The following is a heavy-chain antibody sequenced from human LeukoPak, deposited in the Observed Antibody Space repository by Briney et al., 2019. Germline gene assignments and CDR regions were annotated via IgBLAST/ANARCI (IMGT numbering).Heavy chain of an antibody. CDR1: GVSISSSNSY. CDR2: IYYSGNT. Sequence: SETLSLTCTVSGVSISSSNSYWGWIRQPPGKGLEWIGSIYYSGNTYYNASLKSQVSISIDTSKNQFSLRLTSVTAADTAVYYCARTKWANYDSSGYYWFSAFDIWGQGTMVTVSS. D-gene: IGHD3-22*01. CDR3: ARTKWANYDSSGYYWFSAFDI. V-gene: IGHV4-39*01. J-gene: IGHJ3*02.